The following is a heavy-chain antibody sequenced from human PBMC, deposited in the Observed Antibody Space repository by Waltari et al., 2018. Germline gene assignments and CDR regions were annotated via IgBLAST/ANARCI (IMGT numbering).Heavy chain of an antibody. J-gene: IGHJ4*02. Sequence: QVQLVQSGAEVKKPGSSVKVSCKASGGTFSSYAISWVRQAPGQGLGWMGGIIPIFGTANYAQKFQGRVTITADESTSTAYMELSSLRSEDTAVYYCARSDHCSSTSCYSLLDYWGQGTLVTVSS. CDR2: IIPIFGTA. CDR1: GGTFSSYA. CDR3: ARSDHCSSTSCYSLLDY. V-gene: IGHV1-69*12. D-gene: IGHD2-2*01.